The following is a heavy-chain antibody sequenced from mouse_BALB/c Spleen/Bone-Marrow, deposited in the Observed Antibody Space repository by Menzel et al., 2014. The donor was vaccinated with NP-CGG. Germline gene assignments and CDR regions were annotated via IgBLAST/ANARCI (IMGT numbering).Heavy chain of an antibody. CDR3: ERLSYYGRFAY. J-gene: IGHJ3*01. CDR1: GFDFSRYW. Sequence: VQLKESGGGLVQPGGSLKLSCAASGFDFSRYWMSWVRQAPGKGLEWIGEINPDSSTINYTPSLKDKFIISRDDAKNTLYLQMSKVRSEDTALYYCERLSYYGRFAYWGQGTLVTVPA. CDR2: INPDSSTI. D-gene: IGHD1-1*01. V-gene: IGHV4-1*02.